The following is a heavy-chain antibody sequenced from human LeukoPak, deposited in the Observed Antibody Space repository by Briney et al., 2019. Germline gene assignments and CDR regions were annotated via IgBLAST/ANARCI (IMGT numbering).Heavy chain of an antibody. J-gene: IGHJ4*02. Sequence: SETLSLTCTVSGTSISNYYWSWIRQPAGKGLECIGRMYTSGSTNYNPSLKSRVTMSVDTSKNQFSLKLSSVTAADTAVYFCARDAITMAGTDVWGQGTLVTVSS. CDR3: ARDAITMAGTDV. D-gene: IGHD6-19*01. CDR1: GTSISNYY. CDR2: MYTSGST. V-gene: IGHV4-4*07.